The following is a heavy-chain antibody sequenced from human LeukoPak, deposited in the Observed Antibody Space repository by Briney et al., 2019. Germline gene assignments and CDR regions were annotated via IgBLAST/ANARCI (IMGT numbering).Heavy chain of an antibody. CDR1: GFTFSSYW. CDR3: ARDCATLPIAHDAFDI. D-gene: IGHD2-21*01. Sequence: GGSLRLSCAASGFTFSSYWMSWVRQAPGKGLEWVANIKQDGSEKYYVDSVKGRFTISRDNAKNSLYLQMNSLRAEDTAVYYCARDCATLPIAHDAFDIWGQGTMVTVSS. V-gene: IGHV3-7*01. J-gene: IGHJ3*02. CDR2: IKQDGSEK.